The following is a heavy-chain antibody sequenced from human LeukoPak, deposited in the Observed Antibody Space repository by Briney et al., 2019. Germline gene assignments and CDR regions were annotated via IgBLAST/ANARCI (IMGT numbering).Heavy chain of an antibody. CDR1: GFTFSSYG. CDR3: AKDQMRDCSSTSCYPFDY. V-gene: IGHV3-30*02. CDR2: RRSDGSNK. D-gene: IGHD2-2*01. J-gene: IGHJ4*02. Sequence: TGGSLRLSCAASGFTFSSYGMHWVRQAPGKGLEWMAFRRSDGSNKYYADSVKGRFTISRDNSKNTLYLQMNSLRAEDTAVYYCAKDQMRDCSSTSCYPFDYWGQGTLVTVSS.